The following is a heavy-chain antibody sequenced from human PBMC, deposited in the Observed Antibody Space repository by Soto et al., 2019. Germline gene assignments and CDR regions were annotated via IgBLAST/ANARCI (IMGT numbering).Heavy chain of an antibody. CDR1: GGTFSSYT. J-gene: IGHJ4*02. D-gene: IGHD6-19*01. CDR3: AGGTSGWAYYFDY. V-gene: IGHV1-69*02. Sequence: SVKVSCKASGGTFSSYTISWVRQAPGQGLEWMGRIIPILGIANYAQKLQGRVTMTTDTSTSTAYMELRSLRSDDTAVYYCAGGTSGWAYYFDYWGQGTLVTVSS. CDR2: IIPILGIA.